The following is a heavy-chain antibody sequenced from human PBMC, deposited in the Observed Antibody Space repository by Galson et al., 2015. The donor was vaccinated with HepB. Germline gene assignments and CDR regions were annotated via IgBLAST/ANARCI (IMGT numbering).Heavy chain of an antibody. CDR1: GDSVSSNSAA. J-gene: IGHJ4*02. D-gene: IGHD6-19*01. CDR3: ARETDVAGLDY. V-gene: IGHV6-1*01. Sequence: CAISGDSVSSNSAAWNWIRQFPSRGLEWLGRTYYRSKWYNDYAVSVKSRITINPDTSKNLFSLQLNSVTPEDTAVYYCARETDVAGLDYWVQGTLVTVSS. CDR2: TYYRSKWYN.